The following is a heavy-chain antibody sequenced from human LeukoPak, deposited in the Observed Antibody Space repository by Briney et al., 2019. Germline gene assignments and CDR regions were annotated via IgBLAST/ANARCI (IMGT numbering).Heavy chain of an antibody. V-gene: IGHV4-38-2*02. CDR3: ARDLSSGWYGYYYYMDV. J-gene: IGHJ6*03. Sequence: SETLSLTCTVSGYSISSGYYWGWIRQPPGKGLEWIGSISHSGSPYYKPSLKSRVTISVDTSKNQFSLKLRSVTAADTAVYYCARDLSSGWYGYYYYMDVWGKGTTVTISS. CDR1: GYSISSGYY. D-gene: IGHD6-19*01. CDR2: ISHSGSP.